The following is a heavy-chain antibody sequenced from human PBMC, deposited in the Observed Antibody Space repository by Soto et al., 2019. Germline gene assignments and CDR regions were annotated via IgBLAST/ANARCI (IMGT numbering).Heavy chain of an antibody. CDR3: ATKNGACLGGPCSYLAF. V-gene: IGHV3-23*01. Sequence: EVQLLESGGGLVQPGVSLRLSCAASGITFSNYVINWVRQAPGKGLEWVSSISTSDGGTRYADSVKGRFTASRDSGKSSVYLEMNSLRVKDPAVYYCATKNGACLGGPCSYLAFWGQGALVTVSS. CDR2: ISTSDGGT. J-gene: IGHJ4*02. CDR1: GITFSNYV. D-gene: IGHD2-15*01.